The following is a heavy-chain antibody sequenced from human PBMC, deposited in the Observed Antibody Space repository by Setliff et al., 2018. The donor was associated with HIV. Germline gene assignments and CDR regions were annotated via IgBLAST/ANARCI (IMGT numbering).Heavy chain of an antibody. CDR2: IYTSGST. V-gene: IGHV4-61*02. J-gene: IGHJ4*02. CDR3: ARHFWNYYDRSGYSHFDY. CDR1: DDSISSGSYY. Sequence: SETLSLTCTVSDDSISSGSYYWSWIRQPAGKGLEWIGRIYTSGSTNYNPSLKSRVTISVDTSKNQFSLKLSSVTAADTAVYYCARHFWNYYDRSGYSHFDYWGQGTLVTVSS. D-gene: IGHD3-22*01.